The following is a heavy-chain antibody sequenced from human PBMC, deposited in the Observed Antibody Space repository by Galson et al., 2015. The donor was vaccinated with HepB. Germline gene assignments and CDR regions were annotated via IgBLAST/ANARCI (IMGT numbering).Heavy chain of an antibody. CDR1: GGTFSSYA. D-gene: IGHD2-21*01. J-gene: IGHJ4*02. CDR2: IIPIFGTA. CDR3: ARDSSGQAYCGGDCKSPLDY. Sequence: SVKVSCKASGGTFSSYAISWVRQAPGQGLEWMGGIIPIFGTANYAQKFQGRVTITADESTSTAYMELSSLRSEDTAVYYCARDSSGQAYCGGDCKSPLDYWGQGTLVTVSS. V-gene: IGHV1-69*13.